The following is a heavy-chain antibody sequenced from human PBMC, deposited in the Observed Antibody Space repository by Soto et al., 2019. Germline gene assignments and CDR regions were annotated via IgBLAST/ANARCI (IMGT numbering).Heavy chain of an antibody. CDR1: GFTFSSYS. J-gene: IGHJ4*02. D-gene: IGHD3-10*01. Sequence: GALRLSCAASGFTFSSYSMNWVRQAPGKGLEWVSSISSSSSYIYYADSVKGRFTISRDNAKNSLYLQMNSLRAEDTAVYYCARERGWGSGSWTDYWGQGTLVTVSS. V-gene: IGHV3-21*01. CDR3: ARERGWGSGSWTDY. CDR2: ISSSSSYI.